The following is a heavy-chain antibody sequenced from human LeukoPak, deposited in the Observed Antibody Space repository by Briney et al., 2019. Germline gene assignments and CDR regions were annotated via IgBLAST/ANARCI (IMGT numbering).Heavy chain of an antibody. D-gene: IGHD3-10*01. CDR2: IGGRGCPI. CDR1: GFTFSDYY. V-gene: IGHV3-11*01. CDR3: ARFRSGSASVFNY. J-gene: IGHJ4*02. Sequence: GGSLRLSCAASGFTFSDYYMSWIRQAPGKGLEWVSYIGGRGCPIYYSDSVKGRFTISRDNAMNSLFLQIDSLRADGTAVYYCARFRSGSASVFNYWGQGTLVTVSS.